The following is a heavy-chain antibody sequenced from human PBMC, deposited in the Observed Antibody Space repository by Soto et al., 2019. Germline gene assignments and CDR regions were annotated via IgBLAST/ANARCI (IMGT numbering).Heavy chain of an antibody. Sequence: ASVKVSCKASGYTFTSYAMHWVRQAPGQRLEWMGWINAGNGNTKYSQKFQGRVTITRDTSASTAYMELSSLRSEDTAVYYCARDYGDYGEIDYWGQGTLVTVSS. CDR1: GYTFTSYA. CDR3: ARDYGDYGEIDY. V-gene: IGHV1-3*01. D-gene: IGHD4-17*01. CDR2: INAGNGNT. J-gene: IGHJ4*02.